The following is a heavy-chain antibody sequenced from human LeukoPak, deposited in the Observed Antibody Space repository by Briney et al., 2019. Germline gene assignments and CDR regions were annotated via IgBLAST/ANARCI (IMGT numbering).Heavy chain of an antibody. V-gene: IGHV1-8*02. Sequence: ASVKVSCKASGYTFTGYYMHWVRQATGQGLEWMGWMNPNSGNTGYAQKFQGRVTMTRNTSISTAYMELSSLRSEDTAVYYCARGSEALEFLDAFDIWGQGTMVTVSS. J-gene: IGHJ3*02. D-gene: IGHD3-10*01. CDR3: ARGSEALEFLDAFDI. CDR2: MNPNSGNT. CDR1: GYTFTGYY.